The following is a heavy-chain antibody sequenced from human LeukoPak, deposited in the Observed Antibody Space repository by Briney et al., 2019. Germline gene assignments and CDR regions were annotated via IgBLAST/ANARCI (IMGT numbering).Heavy chain of an antibody. J-gene: IGHJ4*02. V-gene: IGHV4-34*01. Sequence: SETLSPTCTVSGGSISSYYWSWIRQPPGKGLEWIGEINHSGSTNYNPSLKSRVTISVDTSKNQFSLKLSSVTAADTAVYYCASLPLGGGDTSDWGQGTLVTVSS. CDR3: ASLPLGGGDTSD. CDR2: INHSGST. D-gene: IGHD2-21*02. CDR1: GGSISSYY.